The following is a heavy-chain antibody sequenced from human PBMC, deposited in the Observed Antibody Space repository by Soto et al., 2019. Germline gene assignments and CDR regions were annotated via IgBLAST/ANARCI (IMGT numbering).Heavy chain of an antibody. Sequence: ASMKVTSKASGYTFTGYYMHWVRQAPGQGLEWMGWINPNSGGTNYAQKFQGRVTMTRDTSISTAYMELSRLRSDDTAVYYCARGGDDNYYDSSGYYYYYSGRGLRGQLTTVTVSS. V-gene: IGHV1-2*02. CDR3: ARGGDDNYYDSSGYYYYYSGRGL. J-gene: IGHJ6*02. CDR1: GYTFTGYY. D-gene: IGHD3-22*01. CDR2: INPNSGGT.